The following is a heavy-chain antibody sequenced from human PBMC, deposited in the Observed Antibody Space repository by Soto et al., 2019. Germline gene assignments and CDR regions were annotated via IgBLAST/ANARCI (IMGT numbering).Heavy chain of an antibody. V-gene: IGHV3-23*01. CDR2: ISGAGVSK. Sequence: WGSLRLSCTTSGFTFTSFAMTWFRHSPGKGLEWVSSISGAGVSKYYADSVKGRVSISRDNSKNILHLQVNNLRVEDTATYYCAKLFRGYSGYVESWGQGTLVTVSS. CDR1: GFTFTSFA. J-gene: IGHJ4*02. D-gene: IGHD5-12*01. CDR3: AKLFRGYSGYVES.